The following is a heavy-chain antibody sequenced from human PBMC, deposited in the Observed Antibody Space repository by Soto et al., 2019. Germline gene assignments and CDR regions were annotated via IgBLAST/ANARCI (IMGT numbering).Heavy chain of an antibody. CDR2: IDPSDSQT. V-gene: IGHV5-10-1*01. J-gene: IGHJ4*02. CDR3: ARQIYDSDTGPNFQYYFDS. Sequence: GESLKISCKGSGYSFAGYWITWVRQKPWKGLESMGRIDPSDSQTYYSPSFRGHVTISVTKSITTVFLQWSSLRASDTAMYYCARQIYDSDTGPNFQYYFDSWGQGTPVTVSS. CDR1: GYSFAGYW. D-gene: IGHD3-22*01.